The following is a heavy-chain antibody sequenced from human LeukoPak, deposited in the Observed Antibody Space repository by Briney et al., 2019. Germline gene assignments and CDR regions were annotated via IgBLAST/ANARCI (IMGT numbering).Heavy chain of an antibody. CDR1: GGSISSSSYY. Sequence: PSETLSLTCTVSGGSISSSSYYWGWIRQPPGKGLEWIGSIYYSGSTYYNPSLKSPVTISVDTSKNQFSLKLRSVTAADTAVYYCARLPWGIAAAGTVDYWGQGTLVTVSS. V-gene: IGHV4-39*01. CDR2: IYYSGST. J-gene: IGHJ4*02. D-gene: IGHD6-13*01. CDR3: ARLPWGIAAAGTVDY.